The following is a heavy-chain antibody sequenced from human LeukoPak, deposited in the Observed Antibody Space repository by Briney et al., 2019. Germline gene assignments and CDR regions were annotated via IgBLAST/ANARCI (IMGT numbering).Heavy chain of an antibody. CDR3: ARLPAYCSSTSCYYDY. V-gene: IGHV3-7*01. J-gene: IGHJ4*02. D-gene: IGHD2-2*01. CDR1: GLPFSRYW. Sequence: GGPLRLSCGACGLPFSRYWMTWVRQAPGKGLECVHNKNLYESEIYSVDSVKRRYTISRDNTKNSLYLQKNRLRAEVKAVYYWARLPAYCSSTSCYYDYWGQGTLVTVSS. CDR2: KNLYESEI.